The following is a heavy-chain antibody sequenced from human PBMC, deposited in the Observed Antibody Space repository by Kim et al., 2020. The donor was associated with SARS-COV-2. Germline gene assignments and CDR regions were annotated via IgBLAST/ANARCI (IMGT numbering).Heavy chain of an antibody. Sequence: SETLSLTCTVSGGSISSGSYYWSWIRQPAGKGLEWIGRIYTSGSTNYNPSLKSRVTISVDTSKNQFSLKLSSVTAADTAVYYCARGEPPTYGMDVWGQGTTVTVSS. CDR1: GGSISSGSYY. D-gene: IGHD1-26*01. V-gene: IGHV4-61*02. J-gene: IGHJ6*02. CDR3: ARGEPPTYGMDV. CDR2: IYTSGST.